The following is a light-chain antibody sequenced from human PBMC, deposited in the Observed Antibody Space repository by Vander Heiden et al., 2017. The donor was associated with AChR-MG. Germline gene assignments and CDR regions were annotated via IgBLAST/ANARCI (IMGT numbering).Light chain of an antibody. J-gene: IGLJ2*01. Sequence: QPVLTQPPAVSGAPGQRVTISCTGSSSNIGAGYDVHWYQQFPGTAPKLLIYDNTFRPSGVPARFSGSKSGTSASLAITGLQAEDEADYYCQSYDSSLSGVVFGGGTKLTVL. CDR1: SSNIGAGYD. CDR2: DNT. V-gene: IGLV1-40*01. CDR3: QSYDSSLSGVV.